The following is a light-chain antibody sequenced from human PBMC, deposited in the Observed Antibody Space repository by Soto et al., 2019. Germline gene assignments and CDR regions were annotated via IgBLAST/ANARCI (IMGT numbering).Light chain of an antibody. J-gene: IGKJ4*01. CDR1: QSVSSDY. CDR2: GAS. CDR3: QQRSDWLT. V-gene: IGKV3D-20*02. Sequence: EIVFTQSPGTLSLSPGERATLSCRASQSVSSDYLAWYQQKPGQAPRLLIYGASSRATGIPDRFSGGGSGTDFTLSISSLEPEDFAVYYCQQRSDWLTFGGGTKVE.